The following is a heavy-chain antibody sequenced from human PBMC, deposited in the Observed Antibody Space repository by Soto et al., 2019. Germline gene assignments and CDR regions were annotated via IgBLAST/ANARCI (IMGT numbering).Heavy chain of an antibody. J-gene: IGHJ3*02. V-gene: IGHV3-23*01. CDR3: AREPRYCRGGSCSITGDAYDI. CDR1: GFTFSNCA. CDR2: ISGSDLST. D-gene: IGHD2-15*01. Sequence: PGGSLRLSCAASGFTFSNCAMSWFRQAPGKGLEWVSTISGSDLSTYYADSVKGRFTISRDISDNTLHLQMNNLRVEDTAVYYCAREPRYCRGGSCSITGDAYDIWGQGTMVTVSS.